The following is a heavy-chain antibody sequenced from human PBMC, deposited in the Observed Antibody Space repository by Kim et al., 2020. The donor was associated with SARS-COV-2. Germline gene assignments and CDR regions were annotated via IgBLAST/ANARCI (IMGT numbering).Heavy chain of an antibody. Sequence: DTQSSQGQVTISADKSTTTAYLQWSSLKASDTAMYYCTRSAGPYDYYFDYWGQGTLVTVSS. CDR3: TRSAGPYDYYFDY. V-gene: IGHV5-51*01. J-gene: IGHJ4*02. D-gene: IGHD3-16*01.